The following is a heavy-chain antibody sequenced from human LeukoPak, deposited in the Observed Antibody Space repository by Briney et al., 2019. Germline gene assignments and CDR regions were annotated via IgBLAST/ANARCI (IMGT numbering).Heavy chain of an antibody. CDR2: IYPGDSDT. CDR1: GYSFTSYW. D-gene: IGHD6-13*01. J-gene: IGHJ4*02. CDR3: AGHFRALVRGGDYYFDY. Sequence: GESLKVSCKGSGYSFTSYWIGWVRQMPGKGLEWMGIIYPGDSDTRYIPSFQGHITISADKSISTAYLQWSSLKASDTAMYYCAGHFRALVRGGDYYFDYWGQGTLVTVSS. V-gene: IGHV5-51*01.